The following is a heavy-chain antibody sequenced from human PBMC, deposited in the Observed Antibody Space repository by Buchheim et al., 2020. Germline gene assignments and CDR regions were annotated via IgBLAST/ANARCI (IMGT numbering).Heavy chain of an antibody. D-gene: IGHD1-26*01. Sequence: QVQLVQSGAEVEKPGASVKVSCKASGYTFTTFSIHWVRQAPGQRLEWLGWINTGNGNTKYSQKFQDRVTFTRDTSASTAYMDLSSLTSEDTAVYYCARDISRGSYDYWGQGTL. J-gene: IGHJ4*02. CDR2: INTGNGNT. CDR3: ARDISRGSYDY. CDR1: GYTFTTFS. V-gene: IGHV1-3*04.